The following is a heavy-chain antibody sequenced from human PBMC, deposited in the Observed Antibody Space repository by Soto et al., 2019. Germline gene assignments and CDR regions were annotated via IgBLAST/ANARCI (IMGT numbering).Heavy chain of an antibody. Sequence: EVQVLESGGGLVQPGGSLRLSCAASGFTFSSYAMSWVRQAPGKGLEWVSAISGSGVSTYYADSVKGRFTISRDNSKNTLYLQMNRLRAEDTAVYYCAKEYEYSSGWERIDYWGQGTLVTVSS. J-gene: IGHJ4*02. D-gene: IGHD6-19*01. CDR1: GFTFSSYA. V-gene: IGHV3-23*01. CDR3: AKEYEYSSGWERIDY. CDR2: ISGSGVST.